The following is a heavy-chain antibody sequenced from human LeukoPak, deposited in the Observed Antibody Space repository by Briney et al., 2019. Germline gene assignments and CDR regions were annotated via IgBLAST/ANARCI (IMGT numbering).Heavy chain of an antibody. CDR1: GGSISSSSYY. D-gene: IGHD3-9*01. Sequence: SETLSLTCPVSGGSISSSSYYWGWIRQPPGKGLEWIGSIYYSGSTYYNPSLKTRVTISVDTSKNQFSLKLSSVTAADTAVYYCARLSSVRYFDWLLFNYFDYWGQGTLVTVSS. J-gene: IGHJ4*02. V-gene: IGHV4-39*01. CDR2: IYYSGST. CDR3: ARLSSVRYFDWLLFNYFDY.